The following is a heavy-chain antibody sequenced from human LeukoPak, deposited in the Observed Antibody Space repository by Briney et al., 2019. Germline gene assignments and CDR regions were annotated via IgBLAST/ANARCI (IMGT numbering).Heavy chain of an antibody. V-gene: IGHV1-46*01. Sequence: ASVKVSCKASGYTFTSYYMHWVRQAPGQGLEWMGIINPSGGSTSYAQKFQGRVTMTRDTSTSTVYMELSSLRSEDTAVYYCARVGPNYDSTKTSDYWGQGTLVTVSS. CDR2: INPSGGST. D-gene: IGHD3-3*01. CDR1: GYTFTSYY. CDR3: ARVGPNYDSTKTSDY. J-gene: IGHJ4*02.